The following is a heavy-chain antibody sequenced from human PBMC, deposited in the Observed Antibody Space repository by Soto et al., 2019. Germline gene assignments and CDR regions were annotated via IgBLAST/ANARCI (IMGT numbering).Heavy chain of an antibody. V-gene: IGHV4-34*01. CDR3: ARGRRQQLVRSQYNWFDP. Sequence: SETLSLTCAVYGGSFSDYYWSWIRQPPGKGLEWIGEINHSGSTNYNPSFKSRVTISVDTSKNQFPLKLSSVTAADTAVYYFARGRRQQLVRSQYNWFDPWGQGTLVTVSS. D-gene: IGHD6-13*01. CDR1: GGSFSDYY. J-gene: IGHJ5*02. CDR2: INHSGST.